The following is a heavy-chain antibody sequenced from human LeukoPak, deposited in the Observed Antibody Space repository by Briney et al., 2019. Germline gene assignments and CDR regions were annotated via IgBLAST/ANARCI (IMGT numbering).Heavy chain of an antibody. CDR3: ARQIIFGVVIIGNNWFDP. Sequence: SETLSLTCTVSGGSISSGSYYWSWIRQPAGKGLEWIGRIYTSGSTNYNPSLKSRVTISVDTSKNQFSLKLSSVTAADTAVYYCARQIIFGVVIIGNNWFDPWGQGTLVTVSS. CDR2: IYTSGST. V-gene: IGHV4-61*02. CDR1: GGSISSGSYY. D-gene: IGHD3-3*01. J-gene: IGHJ5*02.